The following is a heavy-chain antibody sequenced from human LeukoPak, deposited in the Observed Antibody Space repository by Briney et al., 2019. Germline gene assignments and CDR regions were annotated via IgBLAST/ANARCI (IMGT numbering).Heavy chain of an antibody. CDR1: GGSFSGYY. CDR2: INHSGST. CDR3: ASTTRLKYNWNKYYFDY. D-gene: IGHD1/OR15-1a*01. J-gene: IGHJ4*02. Sequence: SETLSLTCAVYGGSFSGYYWSWIRQPPGKGLEWIGEINHSGSTNYNPSLKSRVTISVDTSKNQFSLKLSSVTAADTAVYYCASTTRLKYNWNKYYFDYWGQGTLVTVPS. V-gene: IGHV4-34*01.